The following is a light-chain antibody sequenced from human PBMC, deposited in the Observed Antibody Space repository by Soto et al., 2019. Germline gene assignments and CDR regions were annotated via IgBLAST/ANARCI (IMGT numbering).Light chain of an antibody. Sequence: EVVMTQSPATLSVSPGERATLSCRASQSVSRKLAWYQQTPGQAPRLLIYGASTRATGIPARFSGSGSGTEFILTISSLQSEDFAVYYCQQYNDWPSITFGQGTRLAI. V-gene: IGKV3-15*01. CDR1: QSVSRK. CDR2: GAS. CDR3: QQYNDWPSIT. J-gene: IGKJ5*01.